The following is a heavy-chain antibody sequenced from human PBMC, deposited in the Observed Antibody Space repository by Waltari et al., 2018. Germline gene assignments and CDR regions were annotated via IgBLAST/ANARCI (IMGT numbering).Heavy chain of an antibody. V-gene: IGHV3-33*01. D-gene: IGHD6-19*01. Sequence: QVQLVESGGGVVQPGRSLRLSCAASGFTFSSYGMHWVRQAPGKGLEWVAVIWYDGSNKYYADSVKGRFTISRDNSKNTLYLQMNSLRAEDTAVYYCARDRAVAGNYYCYYGMDVWGQGTTVTVSS. J-gene: IGHJ6*02. CDR3: ARDRAVAGNYYCYYGMDV. CDR2: IWYDGSNK. CDR1: GFTFSSYG.